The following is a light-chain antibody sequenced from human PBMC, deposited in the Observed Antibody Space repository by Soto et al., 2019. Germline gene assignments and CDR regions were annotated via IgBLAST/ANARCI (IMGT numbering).Light chain of an antibody. CDR1: SRDVGGYNY. CDR3: RSYTSSSIDV. Sequence: QSALTQPASVSGSPGQSITISCTGTSRDVGGYNYVSWYQQHPGKAPKLMIYDVSNRPSGVSNRFSGSKSGNTASLTISGLQAEDEADYYCRSYTSSSIDVFGTGTKVTVL. J-gene: IGLJ1*01. CDR2: DVS. V-gene: IGLV2-14*01.